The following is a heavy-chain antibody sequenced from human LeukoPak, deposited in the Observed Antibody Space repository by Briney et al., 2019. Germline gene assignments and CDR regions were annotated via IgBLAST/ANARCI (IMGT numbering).Heavy chain of an antibody. CDR1: GSTVSSNY. D-gene: IGHD3-10*01. J-gene: IGHJ4*02. Sequence: GGSLRLSCAASGSTVSSNYMSWVRQAPGKGLEWVSVIYSGGSTYYADSVKGRFTISRDNSKNTLYLQMNSLRAEDTAVYYCARGTYGSGSLDYWGQGTLVTVSS. V-gene: IGHV3-53*01. CDR3: ARGTYGSGSLDY. CDR2: IYSGGST.